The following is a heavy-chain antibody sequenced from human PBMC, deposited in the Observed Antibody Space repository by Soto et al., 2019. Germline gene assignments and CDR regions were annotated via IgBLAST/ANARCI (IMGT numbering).Heavy chain of an antibody. D-gene: IGHD2-15*01. CDR2: ISSSSSYI. V-gene: IGHV3-21*01. CDR3: ARPARVVLAATYYFHY. Sequence: EVQLVESGGGLVKPGGSLRLSCAASGFTFSSYSMNWVRQAPGKGLEWVSSISSSSSYIYYADSVKGRFTISRDNAKNSLYLEMNSLRAEDTAMYYCARPARVVLAATYYFHYSCQGAPVTVSS. CDR1: GFTFSSYS. J-gene: IGHJ4*02.